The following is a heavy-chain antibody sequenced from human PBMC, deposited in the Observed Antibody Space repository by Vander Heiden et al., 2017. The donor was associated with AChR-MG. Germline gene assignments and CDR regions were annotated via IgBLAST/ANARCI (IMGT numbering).Heavy chain of an antibody. V-gene: IGHV5-51*01. CDR3: ARQDLGYCSSTSCPKLDY. D-gene: IGHD2-2*01. J-gene: IGHJ4*02. CDR1: GYSFTSYW. Sequence: EVQLVQSGAEVKKPWESLKISCKGSGYSFTSYWIGWVRQMPGKGLEWMGIIYPGDSDTRYSPSFQGQVTISADKSISTAYLQWSSLKASDTAMYYCARQDLGYCSSTSCPKLDYWGQGTLVTVSS. CDR2: IYPGDSDT.